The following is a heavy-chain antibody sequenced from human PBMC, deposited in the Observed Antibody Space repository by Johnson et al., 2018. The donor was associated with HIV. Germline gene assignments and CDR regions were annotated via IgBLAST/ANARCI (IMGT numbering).Heavy chain of an antibody. D-gene: IGHD3-22*01. CDR1: GFTFSSYW. J-gene: IGHJ3*01. CDR3: ARERVWYYDCFNV. Sequence: VQLVESGGGLVQPGGSLRLSCAASGFTFSSYWMSWVRQAPGKGLEWVANIKQDGSEKYYVDSVKGRFTISRDNAKNSLYLQMNSLRAEDTAVYYCARERVWYYDCFNVWGQGTVVTVSS. CDR2: IKQDGSEK. V-gene: IGHV3-7*05.